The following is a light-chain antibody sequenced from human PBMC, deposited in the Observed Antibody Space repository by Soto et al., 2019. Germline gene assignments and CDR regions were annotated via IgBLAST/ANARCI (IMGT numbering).Light chain of an antibody. J-gene: IGKJ4*01. CDR2: AAS. CDR1: QGIRNY. V-gene: IGKV1-27*01. CDR3: QKYNSAPPLT. Sequence: DIQMTQSPSSLSASVGDRVNITCRASQGIRNYLAWYQQKPGKVPTLLIYAASTLQSGVPSRFGGSGSGTDCTLTISSLQPEDVATYYCQKYNSAPPLTFGGGTKVEIK.